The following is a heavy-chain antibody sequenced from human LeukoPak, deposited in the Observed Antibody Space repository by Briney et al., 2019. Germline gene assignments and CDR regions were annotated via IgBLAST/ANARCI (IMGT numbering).Heavy chain of an antibody. CDR2: FYYTGST. J-gene: IGHJ4*02. V-gene: IGHV4-59*01. D-gene: IGHD4-11*01. Sequence: PSETLSLTCTVSGGSISSYYWSWIRQPPGKGLEWIGDFYYTGSTNYNPSLKSRVTISVDTSKHQFSLKLSSVTAADTAVYYCARGGGITTNFDYWGQGTLVTVSS. CDR1: GGSISSYY. CDR3: ARGGGITTNFDY.